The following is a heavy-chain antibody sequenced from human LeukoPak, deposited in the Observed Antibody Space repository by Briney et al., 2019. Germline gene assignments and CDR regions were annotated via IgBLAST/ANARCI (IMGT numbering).Heavy chain of an antibody. CDR2: ISSSGSTI. V-gene: IGHV3-11*01. Sequence: GGSLRLPCAASGFTFSDYYMSWIRQAPGKELEWVSYISSSGSTIYYADSVKGRFTISRDNAKNSLYLQMNSLRAEDTAVYYGARDSPRGGWSMDVWGQGTTVTVSS. J-gene: IGHJ6*02. CDR1: GFTFSDYY. CDR3: ARDSPRGGWSMDV. D-gene: IGHD6-19*01.